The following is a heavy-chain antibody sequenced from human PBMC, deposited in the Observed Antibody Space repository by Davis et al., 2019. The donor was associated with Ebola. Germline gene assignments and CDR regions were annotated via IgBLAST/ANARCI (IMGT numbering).Heavy chain of an antibody. CDR2: IYSSGST. J-gene: IGHJ3*02. CDR1: GGSISSYY. CDR3: ARAGLWFGELLFGAFDI. V-gene: IGHV4-59*01. Sequence: SEPLSLTCTVPGGSISSYYWSWTRQPPGKGLAWIGYIYSSGSTNYNPSLKGRVTISVDTSKNQFSLKLSSVTAADTAVYYGARAGLWFGELLFGAFDIWGQGTMVTVSS. D-gene: IGHD3-10*01.